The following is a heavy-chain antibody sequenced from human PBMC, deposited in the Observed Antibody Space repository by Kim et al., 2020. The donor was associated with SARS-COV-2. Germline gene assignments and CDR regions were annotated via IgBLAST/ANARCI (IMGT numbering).Heavy chain of an antibody. CDR3: AREGSGLYEPAAY. Sequence: GGSLRLSCAASGFTFSSYSMNWVRQAPGKGLEWVSSINSNSSYIHYADSVKGRFTISRDNAKNSLYLQMNSLRAEDTAVYYCAREGSGLYEPAAYGGQGTLVTVPS. J-gene: IGHJ4*02. CDR2: INSNSSYI. CDR1: GFTFSSYS. D-gene: IGHD6-19*01. V-gene: IGHV3-21*01.